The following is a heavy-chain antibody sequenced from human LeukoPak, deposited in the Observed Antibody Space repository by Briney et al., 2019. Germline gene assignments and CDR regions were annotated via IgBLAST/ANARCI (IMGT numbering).Heavy chain of an antibody. D-gene: IGHD5-24*01. Sequence: PSETLSLTCAVYGGSSSGYYWSWIRQPPGKGLERIGEINHSGSTNYNPSLKSRVTISVDTSKNQFSLKLSSVTAADTAVYYCARGRGWLQLTYFDYWGQGTLVTVSS. CDR1: GGSSSGYY. V-gene: IGHV4-34*01. J-gene: IGHJ4*02. CDR3: ARGRGWLQLTYFDY. CDR2: INHSGST.